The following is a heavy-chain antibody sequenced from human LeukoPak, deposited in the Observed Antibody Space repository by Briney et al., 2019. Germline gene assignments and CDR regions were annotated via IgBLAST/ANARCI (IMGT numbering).Heavy chain of an antibody. V-gene: IGHV1-18*01. CDR3: ARGTDLFDY. CDR2: ISGYNGNT. D-gene: IGHD2-8*02. J-gene: IGHJ4*02. Sequence: GASVKVSCKASGYTFTSYDISWVRQAPGQGLEWMGWISGYNGNTNHAQKLQGRVTMTTNTSTSTAYMELRSLSSDDTAVYYCARGTDLFDYWGQGTLVTVSS. CDR1: GYTFTSYD.